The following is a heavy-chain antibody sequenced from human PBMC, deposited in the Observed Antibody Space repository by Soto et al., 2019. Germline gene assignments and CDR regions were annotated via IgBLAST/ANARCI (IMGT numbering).Heavy chain of an antibody. CDR2: VYYSGRT. J-gene: IGHJ5*02. CDR1: GASINSGDYY. D-gene: IGHD3-3*01. CDR3: DREVDSSSIFGVVTNTFDP. Sequence: TLSLTGPVSGASINSGDYYWSWIRQTPGKGLEWIGYVYYSGRTYYNPSLKSRLSMTIDTSKKQFSLKLDSVTAADTAVYHCDREVDSSSIFGVVTNTFDPWGLGTLVTVYS. V-gene: IGHV4-30-4*01.